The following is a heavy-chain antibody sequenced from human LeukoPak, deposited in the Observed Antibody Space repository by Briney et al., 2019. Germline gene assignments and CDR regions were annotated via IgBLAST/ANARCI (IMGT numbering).Heavy chain of an antibody. V-gene: IGHV1-3*01. D-gene: IGHD3-9*01. CDR1: GYTFTSYA. J-gene: IGHJ1*01. Sequence: ASVKVSCKASGYTFTSYAMHWVRQAPGQRLEWMGWINAGNGNTKYSQKFQGRVTITRDTSASTAYMELSSLRSEDTAVYYCAREGEGYFDWLSPAEYFQHWGQGTLVAVSS. CDR2: INAGNGNT. CDR3: AREGEGYFDWLSPAEYFQH.